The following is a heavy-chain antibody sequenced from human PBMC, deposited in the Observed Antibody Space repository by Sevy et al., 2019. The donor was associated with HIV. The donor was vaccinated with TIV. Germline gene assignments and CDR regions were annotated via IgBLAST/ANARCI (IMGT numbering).Heavy chain of an antibody. Sequence: GGSLRLSCAASGFTCSRYWMSWVRQAPGKGLEWVANIKKDGSEKYYVDSVKGRFTISRDNAKNSLYLQMNSLRAEDTALYYCARDCSSTNCLWGLDVWGQGTTVTVSS. V-gene: IGHV3-7*03. D-gene: IGHD2-2*01. CDR2: IKKDGSEK. CDR3: ARDCSSTNCLWGLDV. J-gene: IGHJ6*02. CDR1: GFTCSRYW.